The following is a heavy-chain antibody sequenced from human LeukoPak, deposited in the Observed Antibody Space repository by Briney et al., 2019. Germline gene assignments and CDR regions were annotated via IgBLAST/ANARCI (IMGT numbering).Heavy chain of an antibody. CDR2: IYSGGST. J-gene: IGHJ6*03. CDR3: ARSRDGYSHYYYYMDV. CDR1: GFTVSSNY. V-gene: IGHV3-66*01. D-gene: IGHD5-24*01. Sequence: GGSPRLSCAASGFTVSSNYMSWVRQAPGKGLEWVSVIYSGGSTYYADSVKGRFTISRDNSKNTLYLQMNSLRAEDTAVYYCARSRDGYSHYYYYMDVWGKGTTVTISS.